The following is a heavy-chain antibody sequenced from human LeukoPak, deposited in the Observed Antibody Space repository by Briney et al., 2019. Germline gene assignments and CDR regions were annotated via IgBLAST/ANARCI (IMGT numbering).Heavy chain of an antibody. CDR3: ARILGNHFEY. V-gene: IGHV3-23*01. CDR1: GFTFTNFA. Sequence: PGGSLRLSCVASGFTFTNFAMTWVRQPPGKGLEWVSSITGSSGTTYDADSVRGRSTISRDVSKNTLYLQMNGLRVGDTAVYYCARILGNHFEYWGQGTLVTVSS. J-gene: IGHJ4*02. CDR2: ITGSSGTT. D-gene: IGHD1-14*01.